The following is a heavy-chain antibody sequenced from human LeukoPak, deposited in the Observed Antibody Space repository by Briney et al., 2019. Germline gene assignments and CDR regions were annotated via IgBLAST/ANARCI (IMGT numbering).Heavy chain of an antibody. CDR1: GGSISSGSYY. D-gene: IGHD3-10*01. V-gene: IGHV4-39*07. J-gene: IGHJ5*02. CDR2: MYHSGST. CDR3: ARGPRFGELLWHWFDP. Sequence: ASETLSLTCTVSGGSISSGSYYWGWIRQPPGKGLEWIGSMYHSGSTYYNPPLKSRVTISEDTSKNQFSLKLRSVTAADTAVYYCARGPRFGELLWHWFDPWGQGTLVTVSS.